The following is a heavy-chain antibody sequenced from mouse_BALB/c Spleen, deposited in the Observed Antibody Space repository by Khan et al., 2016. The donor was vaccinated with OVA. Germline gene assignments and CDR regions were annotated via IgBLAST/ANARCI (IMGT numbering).Heavy chain of an antibody. V-gene: IGHV2-6-5*01. CDR1: GFSLTDYG. D-gene: IGHD1-1*01. Sequence: QVQLKESGPGLVAPSQSLSITCPFSGFSLTDYGVSWIRQPPGKGLEWLGVIWGGGSTYYNSILKSKLSISKDNSKSQVFLKRNSLQSDDTAMYYCAKEDYGSSSFDYWGQGTTLTVSS. J-gene: IGHJ2*01. CDR3: AKEDYGSSSFDY. CDR2: IWGGGST.